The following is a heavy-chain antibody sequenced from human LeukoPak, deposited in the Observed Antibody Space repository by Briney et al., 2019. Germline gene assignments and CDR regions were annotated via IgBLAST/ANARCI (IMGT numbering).Heavy chain of an antibody. Sequence: GGSLRLSCAASGFTVSSNYMNWVRQAPGKGLEWVSVIYSGGKTYYADSVKGRFTISRDNAKNSLYLQMNSLRDEDTAVYFCARVASTGYFDSDYWGQGTLVTVSS. V-gene: IGHV3-53*01. CDR2: IYSGGKT. J-gene: IGHJ4*02. CDR3: ARVASTGYFDSDY. CDR1: GFTVSSNY. D-gene: IGHD3-22*01.